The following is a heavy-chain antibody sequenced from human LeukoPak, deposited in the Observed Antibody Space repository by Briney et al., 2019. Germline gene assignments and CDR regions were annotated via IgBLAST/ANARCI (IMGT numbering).Heavy chain of an antibody. J-gene: IGHJ4*02. Sequence: GGSLRLSCAASGFTFSSYAMSWVRQAPGKGLEWVSAISGSGGSTHYADSVKGRFTISRDNSKNTLFLQMNSLRAEDTAVYYCAKRTDYSNYGPFDYWGQGTLVTVSS. CDR3: AKRTDYSNYGPFDY. CDR1: GFTFSSYA. CDR2: ISGSGGST. V-gene: IGHV3-23*01. D-gene: IGHD4-11*01.